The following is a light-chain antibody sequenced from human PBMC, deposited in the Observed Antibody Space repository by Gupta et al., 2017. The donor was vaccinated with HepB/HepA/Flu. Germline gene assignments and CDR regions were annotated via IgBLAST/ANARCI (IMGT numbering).Light chain of an antibody. CDR3: MQALQTPLT. Sequence: IVMPQSPLSLPVTPGEPASISCRSSQSLLHSNGYNYLDWYLQKPGQSPQLLIYLGSSRASGVPDRFSGSGSGTDFTLKISRVEAEDVGVYYCMQALQTPLTLGPGTKVEIK. CDR1: QSLLHSNGYNY. J-gene: IGKJ3*01. V-gene: IGKV2-28*01. CDR2: LGS.